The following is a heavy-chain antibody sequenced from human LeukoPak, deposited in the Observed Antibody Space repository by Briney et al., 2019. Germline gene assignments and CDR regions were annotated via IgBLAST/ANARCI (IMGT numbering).Heavy chain of an antibody. J-gene: IGHJ4*02. CDR2: IYHSGST. CDR3: ARVETYYDILTGYYPYYFDY. Sequence: SETLSLTCTVSGYSISSGYYWGWIRQPPGKGLEWIGSIYHSGSTYYNPSLKSRVTISVDTSKNQFSLKLSSVTAADTAVYYCARVETYYDILTGYYPYYFDYWGQGTLVTVSS. D-gene: IGHD3-9*01. V-gene: IGHV4-38-2*02. CDR1: GYSISSGYY.